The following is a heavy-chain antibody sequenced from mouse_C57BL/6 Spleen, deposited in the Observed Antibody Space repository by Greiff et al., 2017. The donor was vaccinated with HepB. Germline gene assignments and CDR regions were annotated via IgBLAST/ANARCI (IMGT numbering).Heavy chain of an antibody. CDR2: IDPSDSYT. CDR3: ARAGTAQAFAY. D-gene: IGHD3-2*02. Sequence: VQLQQPGAELVMPGASVKLSCKASGYTFTSYWMHWVKPRPGQGLEWIGEIDPSDSYTNYNQKFKGKSTLTVDKSSSTAYMQLSSLTSEDSAVYYCARAGTAQAFAYWGQGTLVTVSA. J-gene: IGHJ3*01. CDR1: GYTFTSYW. V-gene: IGHV1-69*01.